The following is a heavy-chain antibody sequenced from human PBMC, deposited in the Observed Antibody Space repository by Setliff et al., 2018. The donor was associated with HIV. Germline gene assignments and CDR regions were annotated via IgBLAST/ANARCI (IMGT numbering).Heavy chain of an antibody. CDR1: GYSVSRDSY. J-gene: IGHJ1*01. D-gene: IGHD2-8*01. CDR3: VRQWGHGLGHFDF. CDR2: VHHSGSS. V-gene: IGHV4-38-2*01. Sequence: PSETLSLTCDVTGYSVSRDSYWGWVRQSPGKGLEWIGNVHHSGSSYYNPSLKSRITISMDTSGNRFSLKMNSASASDTAVYYCVRQWGHGLGHFDFWGQGTLGTVSS.